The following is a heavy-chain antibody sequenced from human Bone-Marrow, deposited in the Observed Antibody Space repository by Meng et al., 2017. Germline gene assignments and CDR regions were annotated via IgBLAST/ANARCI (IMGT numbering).Heavy chain of an antibody. J-gene: IGHJ4*02. V-gene: IGHV1-2*06. CDR1: GYTFAAYW. CDR3: ARDEDISAAGKLFSDY. D-gene: IGHD6-13*01. CDR2: IDPNNDHT. Sequence: VQLVQSGPEVKKPRSSVKLSCKPSGYTFAAYWIHWLRQAPGQGLEWMGRIDPNNDHTQYAQNFQGRVTMTSDTSISTVYMELNGLRSDDTAVYYCARDEDISAAGKLFSDYWGQGTLVTVSS.